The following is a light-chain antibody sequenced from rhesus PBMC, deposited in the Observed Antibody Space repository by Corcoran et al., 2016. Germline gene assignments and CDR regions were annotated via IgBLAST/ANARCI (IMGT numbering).Light chain of an antibody. CDR1: QGLSSW. CDR2: AAS. J-gene: IGKJ3*01. V-gene: IGKV1-18*01. CDR3: QQAYKTPFT. Sequence: DIQMTECPSSLSASVVDKVTIPCRAWQGLSSWLAWYQQKPGKAPKLLIYAASMLQSGVPSRFSGSGSGTDYTLTISSRQPEYFATYYCQQAYKTPFTFGPGTKLDIK.